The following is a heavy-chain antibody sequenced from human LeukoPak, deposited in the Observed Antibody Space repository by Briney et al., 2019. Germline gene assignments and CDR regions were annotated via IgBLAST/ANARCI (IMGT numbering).Heavy chain of an antibody. V-gene: IGHV3-23*01. D-gene: IGHD3-22*01. CDR1: GFTFSSYA. Sequence: RGSLRLSCAASGFTFSSYAMSWVRQAPGKGLEWVSAISGSGGSTYYADSVKGRFTISRDNSKNTLYLQMNSLRAEDTAVYYCATSICRRGGYYDSSGYYPHYYFDYWGQGTLVTVSS. CDR3: ATSICRRGGYYDSSGYYPHYYFDY. J-gene: IGHJ4*02. CDR2: ISGSGGST.